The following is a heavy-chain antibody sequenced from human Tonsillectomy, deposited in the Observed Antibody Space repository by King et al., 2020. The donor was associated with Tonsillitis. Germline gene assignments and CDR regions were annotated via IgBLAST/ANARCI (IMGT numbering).Heavy chain of an antibody. J-gene: IGHJ5*02. CDR2: ISAYNGNT. Sequence: VQLVESGTEVKKPGASVKVSCKASGYTFTSYGISWVRQAPGQGLEWMGWISAYNGNTHYAQKVQGRVTLTTDTSTSTAYMELRSLRSVDTAVYYCAGAGYCTSISCYWFDPWGQGTLVTVSS. CDR1: GYTFTSYG. CDR3: AGAGYCTSISCYWFDP. D-gene: IGHD2-2*01. V-gene: IGHV1-18*01.